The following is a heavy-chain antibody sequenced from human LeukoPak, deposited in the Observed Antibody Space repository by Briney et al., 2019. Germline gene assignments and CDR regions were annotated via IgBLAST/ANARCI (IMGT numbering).Heavy chain of an antibody. D-gene: IGHD7-27*01. CDR3: ARDGAEWGH. CDR1: GFIFSNYG. Sequence: GGSLRLSCAASGFIFSNYGMHWVRQAPGKGLEWVAVMWHDGSHEHYADSVKGRFSISRDNSNNMLYLQMNSLSAEDTAMYYCARDGAEWGHWGQGTLVTVSS. CDR2: MWHDGSHE. J-gene: IGHJ4*02. V-gene: IGHV3-33*01.